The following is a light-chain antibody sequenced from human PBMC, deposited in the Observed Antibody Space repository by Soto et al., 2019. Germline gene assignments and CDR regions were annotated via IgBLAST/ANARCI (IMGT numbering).Light chain of an antibody. CDR1: SSNIGAGYV. CDR3: QSYDSSLSGVI. CDR2: GNN. V-gene: IGLV1-40*01. J-gene: IGLJ2*01. Sequence: QSVLTQPPSVSGAPGQRVTISCTGSSSNIGAGYVVHWYQQLPGTAPKLLIYGNNNRPSGVPDRFSGSKSGTSPSLAITGLQAEDEADYYCQSYDSSLSGVIFGGGTKLTV.